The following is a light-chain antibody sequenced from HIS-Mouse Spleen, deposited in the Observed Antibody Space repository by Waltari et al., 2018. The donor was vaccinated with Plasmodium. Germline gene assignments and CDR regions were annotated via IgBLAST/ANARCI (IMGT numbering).Light chain of an antibody. J-gene: IGKJ3*01. CDR2: GSS. V-gene: IGKV3-15*01. Sequence: ELVMTQSPATLSVSPGERATLSCMASQSVSSNLAWYQQKPGQAPRLRIYGSSTRATGIPARFSGSGSGTEFTLTISSLQSEDFAVYYCQQYNNWSFTFGPGTKVDIK. CDR1: QSVSSN. CDR3: QQYNNWSFT.